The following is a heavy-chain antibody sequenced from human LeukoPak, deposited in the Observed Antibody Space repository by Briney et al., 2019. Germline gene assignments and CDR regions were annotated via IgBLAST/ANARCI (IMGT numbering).Heavy chain of an antibody. D-gene: IGHD3-22*01. V-gene: IGHV4-59*08. Sequence: PSETLSLTCTVSGGSISSYYWSWIRQPPGKGLEWIGYIYYSGSTDYNPSLKSRVTISVDTSNNQFSLKLTSVTAADTAVYYCARQYSGFPNWFDPWGQGTLVTVSS. CDR1: GGSISSYY. CDR3: ARQYSGFPNWFDP. J-gene: IGHJ5*02. CDR2: IYYSGST.